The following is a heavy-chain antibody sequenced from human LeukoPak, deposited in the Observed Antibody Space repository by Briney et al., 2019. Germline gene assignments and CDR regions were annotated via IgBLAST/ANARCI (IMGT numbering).Heavy chain of an antibody. V-gene: IGHV1-24*01. CDR1: GYTLTELS. J-gene: IGHJ6*02. Sequence: ASVKVSCKVSGYTLTELSMHWVRQAPGKGLEWMGGFDPEDSETIYAQKFQGRVTMTEDTSTDTAYMELSSLRSEDTAVYYCATGDIAAAVTYYYYGMDVWGQGTTVTVSS. CDR2: FDPEDSET. D-gene: IGHD6-13*01. CDR3: ATGDIAAAVTYYYYGMDV.